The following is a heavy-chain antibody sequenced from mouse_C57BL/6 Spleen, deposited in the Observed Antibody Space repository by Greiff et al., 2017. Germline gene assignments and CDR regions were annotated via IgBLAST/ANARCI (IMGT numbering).Heavy chain of an antibody. CDR1: GYTFTSYW. J-gene: IGHJ3*01. CDR2: IHPNSGST. CDR3: ERPSTAQASFAY. V-gene: IGHV1-64*01. Sequence: QVQLQQPGAELVKPGASVKLSCKASGYTFTSYWMHWVKQRPGQGLEWIGMIHPNSGSTNYNEKFKSKATLTVDKSSSTAYMQLSSLTSEDSAVYSCERPSTAQASFAYWGQGTLVTVSA. D-gene: IGHD3-2*02.